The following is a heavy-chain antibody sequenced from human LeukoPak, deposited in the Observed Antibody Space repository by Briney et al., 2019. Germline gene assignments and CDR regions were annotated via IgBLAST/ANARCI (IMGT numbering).Heavy chain of an antibody. CDR1: GFTFSHYY. CDR2: ISGSGGST. D-gene: IGHD6-19*01. V-gene: IGHV3-23*01. Sequence: GGSLRLSCAASGFTFSHYYMSWIRQAPGKGLEWVSAISGSGGSTYYADSVKGRFTISRDNSKNTLYLQMNSLRAEDTAVYYCAKDLGGSGWYFDYWGQGTLVTVSS. CDR3: AKDLGGSGWYFDY. J-gene: IGHJ4*02.